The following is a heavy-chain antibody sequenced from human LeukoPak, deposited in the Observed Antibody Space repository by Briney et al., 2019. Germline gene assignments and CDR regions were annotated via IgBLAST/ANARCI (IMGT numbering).Heavy chain of an antibody. Sequence: GGSLRLSYVASGFTFSNKGMSWVRQAPGKGLEWVSGIIGSGGSTSHTDSAKGRFTISRDNSKNTLYLQMNSLRVEDTAVYYCAKADTYHYAGSGMDVWGQGTTVTV. D-gene: IGHD3-10*01. J-gene: IGHJ6*02. V-gene: IGHV3-23*01. CDR3: AKADTYHYAGSGMDV. CDR2: IIGSGGST. CDR1: GFTFSNKG.